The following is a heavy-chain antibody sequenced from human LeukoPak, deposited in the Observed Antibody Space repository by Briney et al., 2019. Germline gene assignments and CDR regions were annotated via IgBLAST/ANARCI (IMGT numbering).Heavy chain of an antibody. V-gene: IGHV5-10-1*01. CDR1: GYRFTSYW. CDR3: GTIYSYAVDN. CDR2: IDPGDSHT. Sequence: PGESLKISCEGSGYRFTSYWISWVRQTPGKGLEWMRRIDPGDSHTTYSPSFQGHVTISVDKSINTAYLQWRSLNASDTAPYYCGTIYSYAVDNWGQGTLVTVAS. D-gene: IGHD5-18*01. J-gene: IGHJ4*02.